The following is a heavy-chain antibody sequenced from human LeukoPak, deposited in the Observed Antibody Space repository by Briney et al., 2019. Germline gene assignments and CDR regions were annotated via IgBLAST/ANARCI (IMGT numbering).Heavy chain of an antibody. J-gene: IGHJ4*02. CDR1: GFTFSSYA. V-gene: IGHV3-23*01. D-gene: IGHD3-3*01. Sequence: GGSLRLSCAASGFTFSSYAMSWVRQAPGKGLEWVSAISGSGGSTYYADSVKGRFTISRDNSKNTPYLQMNSLRAEDTAVYYCAKPHYDFWSGYPHWGQGTLVTVSS. CDR3: AKPHYDFWSGYPH. CDR2: ISGSGGST.